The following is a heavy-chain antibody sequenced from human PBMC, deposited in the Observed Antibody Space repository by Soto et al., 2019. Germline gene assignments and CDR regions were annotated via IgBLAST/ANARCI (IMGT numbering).Heavy chain of an antibody. Sequence: GGSLRLSCAASGFTFVNYAMNWVRQAPGKGLEWVATLSGSGTSTYYADSVKGRFTISRDNSRNTLYLQMNSLRAEDTAVYYCAKGASNGGWFNPFDYWGQGTLVTVSS. CDR1: GFTFVNYA. CDR3: AKGASNGGWFNPFDY. J-gene: IGHJ4*02. V-gene: IGHV3-23*01. CDR2: LSGSGTST. D-gene: IGHD6-19*01.